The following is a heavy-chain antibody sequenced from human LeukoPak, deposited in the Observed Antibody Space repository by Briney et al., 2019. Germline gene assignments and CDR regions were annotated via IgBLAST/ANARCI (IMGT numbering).Heavy chain of an antibody. V-gene: IGHV4-61*02. CDR2: IYTSGST. CDR1: GGSISSGSYY. CDR3: AREFYYDSSGYYSVYFDY. D-gene: IGHD3-22*01. Sequence: SETLSLTRTVSGGSISSGSYYWSWIRQPAGKGLEWIGRIYTSGSTNYNPSLKSRVTISVDTSKNQFSLKLSSVSAADTAVYYCAREFYYDSSGYYSVYFDYWGQGTLVTVSS. J-gene: IGHJ4*02.